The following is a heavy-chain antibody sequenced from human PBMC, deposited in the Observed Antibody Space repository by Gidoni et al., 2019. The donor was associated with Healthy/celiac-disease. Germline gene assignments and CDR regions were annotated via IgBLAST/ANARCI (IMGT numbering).Heavy chain of an antibody. CDR3: ARVLTDYGDTRNNWFDP. CDR2: IIPIFGTA. Sequence: QVQLVQSGAEVKKPGSSVKVSCKASGGTFSSYAISWVRQAPGQGLEWMGGIIPIFGTANYAQKFQGRVTITADESTSTAYMELSSLRSEDTAVYYCARVLTDYGDTRNNWFDPWGQGTLVTVSS. CDR1: GGTFSSYA. D-gene: IGHD4-17*01. J-gene: IGHJ5*02. V-gene: IGHV1-69*01.